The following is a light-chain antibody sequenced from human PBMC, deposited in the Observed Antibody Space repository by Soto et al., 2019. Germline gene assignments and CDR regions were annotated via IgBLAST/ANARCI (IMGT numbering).Light chain of an antibody. Sequence: DIQLTQSPSFLSPSIGESVTITCRASQVISTSFAWYQVKPGKAPKLLIYAASTLESGVPSRFSDTVSRTEVSLNITSLQPEDFATYYCQQLFDSPIPFGQGTRLEIK. CDR1: QVISTS. CDR3: QQLFDSPIP. CDR2: AAS. V-gene: IGKV1-9*01. J-gene: IGKJ5*01.